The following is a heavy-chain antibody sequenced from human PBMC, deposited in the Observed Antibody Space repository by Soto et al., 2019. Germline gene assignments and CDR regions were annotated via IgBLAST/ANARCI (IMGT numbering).Heavy chain of an antibody. D-gene: IGHD2-8*01. V-gene: IGHV1-18*01. CDR3: ARDDVGYCSNGVCYTKPLDY. CDR2: ISTYIGNT. Sequence: ASVKVSCKASGYTFTSYGISWVRQAPGQGLEWMGWISTYIGNTHYAQKFQGRVTMTTDTSTTTAYLELRSLRSDDTAVYYCARDDVGYCSNGVCYTKPLDYWGQGAPVTVSS. CDR1: GYTFTSYG. J-gene: IGHJ4*02.